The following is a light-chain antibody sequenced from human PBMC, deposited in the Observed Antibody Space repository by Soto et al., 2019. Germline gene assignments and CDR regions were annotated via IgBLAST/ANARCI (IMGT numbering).Light chain of an antibody. V-gene: IGLV2-14*01. CDR1: GSDVGGYNY. Sequence: PVLTQPASVSGSPGQSITISCTGTGSDVGGYNYVSWYQQHPGKATKLIIYEVSNRPSGISGRFSGSKSGNMASLTISGLQAADEADYYCSSYTFTATLLFGGGTKLTV. CDR2: EVS. J-gene: IGLJ2*01. CDR3: SSYTFTATLL.